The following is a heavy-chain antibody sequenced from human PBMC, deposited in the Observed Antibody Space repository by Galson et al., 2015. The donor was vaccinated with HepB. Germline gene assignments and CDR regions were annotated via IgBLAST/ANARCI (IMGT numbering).Heavy chain of an antibody. Sequence: SLRLSCAASGFTFGDYAMSWFRQAPGKGLEWVGFIRSKAYGGTTEYAASVKGRFTISRDDSKSIAYLQMNSLKTEDTAVYYCTRCPMYSLRYFDWLYPFDYWGQGTLVTVSS. CDR2: IRSKAYGGTT. J-gene: IGHJ4*02. CDR1: GFTFGDYA. CDR3: TRCPMYSLRYFDWLYPFDY. V-gene: IGHV3-49*03. D-gene: IGHD3-9*01.